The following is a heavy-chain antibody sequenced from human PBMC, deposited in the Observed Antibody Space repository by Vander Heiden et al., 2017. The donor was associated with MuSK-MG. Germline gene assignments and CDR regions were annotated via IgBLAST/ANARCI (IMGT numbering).Heavy chain of an antibody. V-gene: IGHV1-18*01. Sequence: QVQLVQSGAELKKTGATVKVSCKASGYDFITYGMNWVRQAPGQGLEWMGWISTYNGNTNSPSKFQGRVTMTADTSTSTAYMAIQSLTSDEAAVYYCATDASRSHNWLVGWG. CDR1: GYDFITYG. J-gene: IGHJ5*01. D-gene: IGHD3-10*01. CDR3: ATDASRSHNWLVG. CDR2: ISTYNGNT.